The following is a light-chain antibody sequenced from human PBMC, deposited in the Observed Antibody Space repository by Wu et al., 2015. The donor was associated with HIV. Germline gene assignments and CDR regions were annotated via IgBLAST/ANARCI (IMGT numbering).Light chain of an antibody. CDR1: QSVSNDF. V-gene: IGKV3-20*01. J-gene: IGKJ4*01. CDR3: QQYGSSPTP. Sequence: EIVLTQSPGTLSVSPGERATLSCGASQSVSNDFLAWYQQRPGQAPRLVIFAASIRASGIPDRFSGSGSGTNFSLSISRLEPEDFGMYYCQQYGSSPTPFGGGTKVDVK. CDR2: AAS.